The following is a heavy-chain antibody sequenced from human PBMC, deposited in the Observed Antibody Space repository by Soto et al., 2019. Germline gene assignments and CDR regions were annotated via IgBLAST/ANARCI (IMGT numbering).Heavy chain of an antibody. CDR2: ISGSGGST. V-gene: IGHV3-23*01. Sequence: PGGSLRLSCAASGFTFSSYAMSWVRQAPGKGLEWVSAISGSGGSTYYADSVKGRFTISRDNSKNTLYLQMNSLRAEDTAVYYCARRVYCSGGSCYSSHNWFDPWGQGTLVTVSS. CDR3: ARRVYCSGGSCYSSHNWFDP. CDR1: GFTFSSYA. J-gene: IGHJ5*02. D-gene: IGHD2-15*01.